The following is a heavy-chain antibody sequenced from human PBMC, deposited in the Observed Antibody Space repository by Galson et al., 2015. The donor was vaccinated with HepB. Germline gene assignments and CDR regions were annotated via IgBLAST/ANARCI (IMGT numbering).Heavy chain of an antibody. CDR1: GFTFGDYA. CDR3: TRDQIVGATGGGDY. D-gene: IGHD1-26*01. Sequence: SLRLSCAASGFTFGDYAMSWFRQAPGKGLEWVGFIRSKAYGGTTEYAASAKGRFTISRDDSKSIAYLQMNSLKTEDTAVYYCTRDQIVGATGGGDYWGQGTLVTVSS. CDR2: IRSKAYGGTT. J-gene: IGHJ4*02. V-gene: IGHV3-49*03.